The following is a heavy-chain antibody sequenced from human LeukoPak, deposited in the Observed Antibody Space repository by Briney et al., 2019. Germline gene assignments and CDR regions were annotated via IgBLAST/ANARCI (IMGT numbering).Heavy chain of an antibody. Sequence: SETLSLTCAVYGGSFSGYYWSWLRQPPGKGLEWLGEINHSGSTNYNPSLKSRVTISVDTSKNQFSLKLSSVTAADTAVYYCARDSSWYGPRWFDPWGQGTLVTVSS. CDR2: INHSGST. D-gene: IGHD6-13*01. V-gene: IGHV4-34*01. CDR3: ARDSSWYGPRWFDP. CDR1: GGSFSGYY. J-gene: IGHJ5*02.